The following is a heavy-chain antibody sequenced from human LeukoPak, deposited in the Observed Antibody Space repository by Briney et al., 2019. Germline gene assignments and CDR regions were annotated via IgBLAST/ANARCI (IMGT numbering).Heavy chain of an antibody. J-gene: IGHJ6*02. CDR2: SSSSGSTI. V-gene: IGHV3-48*03. CDR1: GFTFTRYE. CDR3: AKGGVVVVPAAPYYYYGMDV. D-gene: IGHD2-2*01. Sequence: GSLRLSCAASGFTFTRYEMNWVRQAPGKGLEWVSHSSSSGSTIHYADSVKGRFTFSRDNAKNSLYLQMNSLRAEDTAVYYCAKGGVVVVPAAPYYYYGMDVWGQGTTVTVSS.